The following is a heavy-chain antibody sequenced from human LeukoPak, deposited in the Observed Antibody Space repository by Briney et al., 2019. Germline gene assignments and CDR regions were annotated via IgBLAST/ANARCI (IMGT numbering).Heavy chain of an antibody. J-gene: IGHJ4*02. CDR1: GFTFSSYS. CDR2: ISSSSYI. D-gene: IGHD1-26*01. CDR3: ARDPPYSGSYGSDY. V-gene: IGHV3-21*01. Sequence: GGSLRLSCAASGFTFSSYSMNWVRQAPGKGLEWVSSISSSSYIYYADSVKGRFTISRDNAKNSLYLQMNSLRAEDTAVYYCARDPPYSGSYGSDYWGQGTLVTVSS.